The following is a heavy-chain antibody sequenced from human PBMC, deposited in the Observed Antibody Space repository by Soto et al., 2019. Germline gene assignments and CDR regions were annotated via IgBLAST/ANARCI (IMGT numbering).Heavy chain of an antibody. J-gene: IGHJ3*02. CDR1: GYSFSTSW. V-gene: IGHV5-51*01. CDR2: IDLLDSRA. Sequence: EVQLVQSGAEVKKPGESLKISCRGSGYSFSTSWIGWVRQVPGKGLEWMAFIDLLDSRASYSPSFQGQVTISVDRSIATAYLQWSTLKGSDTAIYLCATHLLQHAYDIWGQGTMVSVSS. D-gene: IGHD4-4*01. CDR3: ATHLLQHAYDI.